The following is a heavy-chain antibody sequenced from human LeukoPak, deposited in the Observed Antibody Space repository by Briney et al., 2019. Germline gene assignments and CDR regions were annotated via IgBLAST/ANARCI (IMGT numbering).Heavy chain of an antibody. CDR3: ARDLVSGAYTFDT. V-gene: IGHV3-48*03. J-gene: IGHJ3*02. CDR2: ISSAGITK. D-gene: IGHD3-16*01. Sequence: GGSLRLSCAASGFTFSNFGLNWVRQAPGKGLQWVSFISSAGITKYYADSVMGRFTISRDNTRNSLYLQMSSLRAEDTAVYYCARDLVSGAYTFDTWGQGTVVTVSS. CDR1: GFTFSNFG.